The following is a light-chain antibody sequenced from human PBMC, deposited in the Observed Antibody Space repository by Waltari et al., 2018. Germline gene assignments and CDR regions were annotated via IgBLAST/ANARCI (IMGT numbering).Light chain of an antibody. Sequence: QSVLTQPPSASGTPGQRVTISCSGSSSHIGSNTVTWYQQLPGTAPKLLIYSNDQRPSGVPDRFSGSKSGTSASLAISGLQSEDEAGYYCAAWDDSLKTVIFGGGTKLTVL. J-gene: IGLJ2*01. CDR2: SND. CDR3: AAWDDSLKTVI. CDR1: SSHIGSNT. V-gene: IGLV1-44*01.